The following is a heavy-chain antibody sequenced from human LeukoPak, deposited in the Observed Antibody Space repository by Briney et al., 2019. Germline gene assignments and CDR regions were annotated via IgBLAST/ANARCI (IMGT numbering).Heavy chain of an antibody. CDR1: GFTFSSYW. CDR2: INSDGYSI. Sequence: GGSLRLSCAVSGFTFSSYWMHWVRQAPGEGLVWVSRINSDGYSIGYADSVKGRFTISRDNAKNTLHLQMNSLRAEDTAVYYCARGGVAGGMDVWGQGTTVTVSS. D-gene: IGHD6-19*01. V-gene: IGHV3-74*01. CDR3: ARGGVAGGMDV. J-gene: IGHJ6*02.